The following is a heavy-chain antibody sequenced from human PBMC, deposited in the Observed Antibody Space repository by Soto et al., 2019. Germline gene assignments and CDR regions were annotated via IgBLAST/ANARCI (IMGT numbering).Heavy chain of an antibody. CDR3: ARLARFDLYFDY. J-gene: IGHJ4*02. V-gene: IGHV4-34*01. D-gene: IGHD3-3*01. Sequence: SETLSLTCAVYGGSFSGYYSSWIRQPPGKGLEWIGRIYYSGTTCSHPSLNSRVTVSVDTSKNQFSLKLFSLTAADTAVYYCARLARFDLYFDYWGQGTLVTVSS. CDR2: IYYSGTT. CDR1: GGSFSGYY.